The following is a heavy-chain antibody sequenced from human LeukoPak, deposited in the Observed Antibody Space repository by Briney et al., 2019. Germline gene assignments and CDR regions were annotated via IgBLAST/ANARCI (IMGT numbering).Heavy chain of an antibody. J-gene: IGHJ5*02. CDR2: IIKSGSHI. Sequence: GGSLRLSCAASGFTFSDYSMNWVRQAPGKGLEWVSAIIKSGSHIYYADSVKGRFTISRDNANNSLYLQMTGLRAEDTAVYYCARGRGGDNSNWFDPWGPGTLVTVSS. V-gene: IGHV3-21*01. CDR1: GFTFSDYS. CDR3: ARGRGGDNSNWFDP. D-gene: IGHD4-23*01.